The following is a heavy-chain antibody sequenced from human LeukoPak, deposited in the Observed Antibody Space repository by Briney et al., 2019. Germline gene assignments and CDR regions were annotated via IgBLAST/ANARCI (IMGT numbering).Heavy chain of an antibody. J-gene: IGHJ4*02. D-gene: IGHD3-22*01. CDR3: ARNYYDSSGYDSGLDY. CDR1: GYTFTSSY. V-gene: IGHV1-46*01. CDR2: INPSGGST. Sequence: ASLKVSGKASGYTFTSSYMHWVRQAPDQGLEWMAIINPSGGSTSYAQKFQGRVTMTRDMSTSTVYMELSSLRSEDTAVYYCARNYYDSSGYDSGLDYWGQGTLVTVSS.